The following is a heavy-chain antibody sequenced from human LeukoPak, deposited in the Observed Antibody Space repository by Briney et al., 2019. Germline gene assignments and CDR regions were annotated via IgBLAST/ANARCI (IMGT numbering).Heavy chain of an antibody. Sequence: SETLTLTCTVSGGSISSHYWSWIRQPPGKGLEWIGYIYYSGSTNYNPSLKSRVTISVDTSKNQFSLKLSSVTAADTAVYYCARGPADSLAYWGQGTLVTVSS. V-gene: IGHV4-59*11. D-gene: IGHD2-21*01. CDR1: GGSISSHY. CDR3: ARGPADSLAY. CDR2: IYYSGST. J-gene: IGHJ4*02.